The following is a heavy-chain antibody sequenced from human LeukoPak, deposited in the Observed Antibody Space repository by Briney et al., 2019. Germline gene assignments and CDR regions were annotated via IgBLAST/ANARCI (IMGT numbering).Heavy chain of an antibody. V-gene: IGHV1-8*01. J-gene: IGHJ3*02. CDR2: MNPNSGDT. CDR1: GYTFTSSD. Sequence: ASVKVSCKASGYTFTSSDINWLRQATGQGLEWLGWMNPNSGDTGYAQKFQGRVTMTRDTSISTAYMDLSSLRSEDTAVYYCATSNDYLSAFDIWGQGTMVTVSS. D-gene: IGHD2/OR15-2a*01. CDR3: ATSNDYLSAFDI.